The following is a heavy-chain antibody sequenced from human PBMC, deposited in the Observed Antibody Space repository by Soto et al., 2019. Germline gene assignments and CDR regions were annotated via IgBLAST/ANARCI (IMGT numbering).Heavy chain of an antibody. CDR3: AKGVLSFHYGMEV. J-gene: IGHJ6*02. D-gene: IGHD3-10*01. CDR2: ISSTAGRTS. Sequence: GGSLRLSCATSGFTFNTYPMTWVRQAPGKGLEWVSGISSTAGRTSSYADSVKGRFAISRDFSDNTVYLQMNNLRVDDTAVYFCAKGVLSFHYGMEVWGQGTTVTVSS. CDR1: GFTFNTYP. V-gene: IGHV3-23*01.